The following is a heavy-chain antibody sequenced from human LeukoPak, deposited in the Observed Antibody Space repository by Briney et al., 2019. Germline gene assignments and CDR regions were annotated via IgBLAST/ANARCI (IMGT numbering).Heavy chain of an antibody. CDR1: GFTFSSYS. D-gene: IGHD2-8*02. J-gene: IGHJ4*02. V-gene: IGHV3-21*04. CDR2: IFPSGGEI. Sequence: GGSLRLSCAASGFTFSSYSMNWVRQPPGKGLEWVSSIFPSGGEIHYADSVRGRFTTSRDNSKSTLSLQMNSLRAEDTAIYYCATYRQVLLPFESWGQGTRVTVSS. CDR3: ATYRQVLLPFES.